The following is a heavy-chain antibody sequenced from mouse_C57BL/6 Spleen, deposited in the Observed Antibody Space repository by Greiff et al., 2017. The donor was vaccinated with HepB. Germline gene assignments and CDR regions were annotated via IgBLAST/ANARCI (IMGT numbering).Heavy chain of an antibody. CDR1: GYAFSSSW. D-gene: IGHD1-1*01. J-gene: IGHJ2*01. Sequence: QVQLQQSGPELVKPGASVKISCKASGYAFSSSWMNWVKQRPGKGLEWIGRIYPGDGDTNYNGKFKGKATLTADKSSSTAYMQLSSLTSEDSAVYFCAREDLDYDGSSPHWGQGTTLTVSS. V-gene: IGHV1-82*01. CDR2: IYPGDGDT. CDR3: AREDLDYDGSSPH.